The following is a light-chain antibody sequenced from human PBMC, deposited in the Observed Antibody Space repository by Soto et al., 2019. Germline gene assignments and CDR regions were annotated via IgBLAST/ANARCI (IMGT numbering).Light chain of an antibody. CDR1: DIGSKS. CDR2: EDR. Sequence: SYELTQPPSVSAAPGQTARITYGGDDIGSKSVHWYQQKPGQAPVLVVYEDRARPSGIPERFSGSNSGNTATLTISRVEDGDEADYYCQVWDSSNYHYVFGSGTKLTVL. V-gene: IGLV3-21*02. CDR3: QVWDSSNYHYV. J-gene: IGLJ1*01.